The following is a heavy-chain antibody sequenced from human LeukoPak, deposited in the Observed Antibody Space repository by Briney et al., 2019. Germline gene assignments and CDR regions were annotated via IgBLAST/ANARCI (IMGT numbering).Heavy chain of an antibody. Sequence: GGSLRLSCAASGFSLRSSEMNWVRQAPGKGPEWVAHINSADNVEYYTDSVRGRFTMSRDNAKDLLYLNLNSLRDEDTAVYYCARDTVNGPFVISLDLWGQGVLVTVSS. D-gene: IGHD2-8*01. CDR3: ARDTVNGPFVISLDL. CDR2: INSADNVE. CDR1: GFSLRSSE. J-gene: IGHJ5*02. V-gene: IGHV3-48*03.